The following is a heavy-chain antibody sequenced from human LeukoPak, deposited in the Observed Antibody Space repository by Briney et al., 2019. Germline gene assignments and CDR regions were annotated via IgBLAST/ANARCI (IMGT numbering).Heavy chain of an antibody. CDR1: GGSISSYY. Sequence: SETLSLTCTVSGGSISSYYWSWIRQPPGKGLEWIAYIYYSGSTNYNPSLKSRVTISVDTSKNKFSLKLSSVTAADTAVYYCARDAPSGALDYWGQGTLVTVSS. D-gene: IGHD2-8*02. CDR2: IYYSGST. J-gene: IGHJ4*02. CDR3: ARDAPSGALDY. V-gene: IGHV4-59*01.